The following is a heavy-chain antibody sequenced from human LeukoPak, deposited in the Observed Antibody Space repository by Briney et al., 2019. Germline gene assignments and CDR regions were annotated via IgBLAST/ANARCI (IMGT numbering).Heavy chain of an antibody. V-gene: IGHV3-48*04. Sequence: PGGSLRLSCVASGFTFSTYSMNWVRQAPGKGLEWVSFVSNSGDTIYYADSVKGRFTISRDNAKNSLYLQMNSLRAEDTAVYYCARGSSGPLQYFQHWGQGTLVTVSS. D-gene: IGHD3-22*01. CDR3: ARGSSGPLQYFQH. CDR2: VSNSGDTI. CDR1: GFTFSTYS. J-gene: IGHJ1*01.